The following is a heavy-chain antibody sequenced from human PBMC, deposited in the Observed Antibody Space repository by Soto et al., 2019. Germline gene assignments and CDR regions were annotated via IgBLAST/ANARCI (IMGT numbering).Heavy chain of an antibody. D-gene: IGHD3-10*01. CDR1: VASTSGYY. CDR3: ARSYYYGSGSYYFDY. J-gene: IGHJ4*02. Sequence: PSDPLSLTCTASVASTSGYYWSCVRQPPGKGLEWIGYIYYSGSTNYNPSLKSRVTISVDTSKNQFSLKLSSVTAADTAVYYCARSYYYGSGSYYFDYWGQGTLVTDS. CDR2: IYYSGST. V-gene: IGHV4-59*07.